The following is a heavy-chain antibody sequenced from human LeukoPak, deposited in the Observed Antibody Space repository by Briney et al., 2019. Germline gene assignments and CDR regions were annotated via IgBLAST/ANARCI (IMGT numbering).Heavy chain of an antibody. J-gene: IGHJ2*01. Sequence: PGGSLRLSCAASGFTFSRHGMHWVRQAPGKGLEWVALIWYDGSNKYYADSVKGRFTISRDNSKNTLYLQMNSLRAEDTAVYYCAKDLRAGYFDLWGRGTLVTVSS. D-gene: IGHD6-25*01. CDR1: GFTFSRHG. CDR2: IWYDGSNK. V-gene: IGHV3-30*02. CDR3: AKDLRAGYFDL.